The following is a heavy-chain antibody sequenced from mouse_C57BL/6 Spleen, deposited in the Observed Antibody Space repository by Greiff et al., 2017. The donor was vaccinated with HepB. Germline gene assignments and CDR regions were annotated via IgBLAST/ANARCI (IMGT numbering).Heavy chain of an antibody. V-gene: IGHV1-15*01. CDR1: GYTFTDYE. CDR2: IDPETGGT. CDR3: TRYNDVYDGSTTYAMDY. D-gene: IGHD2-3*01. Sequence: QVQLKESGAELVRPGASVTLSCKASGYTFTDYEMHWVKQTPVHGLEWIGAIDPETGGTAYNQKFKGKAILTADKSSSTAYMELRSLTSEDSAVYYCTRYNDVYDGSTTYAMDYWGQGTSVTVSS. J-gene: IGHJ4*01.